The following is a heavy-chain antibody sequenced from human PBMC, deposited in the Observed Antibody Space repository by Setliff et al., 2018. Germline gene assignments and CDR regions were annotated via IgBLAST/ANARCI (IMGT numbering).Heavy chain of an antibody. V-gene: IGHV1-18*01. D-gene: IGHD4-17*01. Sequence: GASVKVSCKASGYIFTRYRITWVRQSPGQGLEWMGWISTRNDDTGYAQKFKGRVTLTTDTSTNTAYMELRSLRSDDTAVYYCARRSGDRGMTTGWPDDFDYWGRGTLGTSPQ. CDR1: GYIFTRYR. CDR2: ISTRNDDT. CDR3: ARRSGDRGMTTGWPDDFDY. J-gene: IGHJ4*01.